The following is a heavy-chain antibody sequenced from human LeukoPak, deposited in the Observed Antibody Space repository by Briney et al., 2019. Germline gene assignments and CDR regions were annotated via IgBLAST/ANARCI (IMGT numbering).Heavy chain of an antibody. Sequence: SETLSLTCAVYGGSFSGYYWSWIRQPPGKGLEWIGEINHSGSTNYNPSLKSRVTISVDTSKNQFSLKLSSVTAADTAVYYCARRGYSYGYHYFHYWGQGTLVSVSS. J-gene: IGHJ4*02. D-gene: IGHD5-18*01. CDR3: ARRGYSYGYHYFHY. CDR1: GGSFSGYY. V-gene: IGHV4-34*01. CDR2: INHSGST.